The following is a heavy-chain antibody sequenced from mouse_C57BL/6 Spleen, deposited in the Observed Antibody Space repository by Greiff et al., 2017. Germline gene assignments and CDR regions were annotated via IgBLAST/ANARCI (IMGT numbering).Heavy chain of an antibody. V-gene: IGHV1-26*01. J-gene: IGHJ3*01. CDR3: ALLLLRGFAY. CDR2: INPNNGGT. CDR1: GYTFTDYY. D-gene: IGHD1-1*01. Sequence: QLQQSGPELVKPGASVKISCKASGYTFTDYYMNRVKQSHGKSLEWIGDINPNNGGTSYNQKFKGKATLTVDKSSSTAYMELRSLTSEDSAVYYCALLLLRGFAYWGQGTLVTVSA.